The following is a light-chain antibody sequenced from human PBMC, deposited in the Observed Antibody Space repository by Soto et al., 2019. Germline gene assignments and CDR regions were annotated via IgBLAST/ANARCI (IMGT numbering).Light chain of an antibody. CDR1: QSISDW. CDR2: RAS. CDR3: QQYGSSPRT. Sequence: DIQMTQSPSTLSASVGDRVTITCRASQSISDWLAWYQQKPGEAPRLLIYRASTLQSGVSSRFRGSGPGTEFTLTISRLEPEDFAVYYCQQYGSSPRTFGQGTKVEIK. J-gene: IGKJ1*01. V-gene: IGKV1-5*03.